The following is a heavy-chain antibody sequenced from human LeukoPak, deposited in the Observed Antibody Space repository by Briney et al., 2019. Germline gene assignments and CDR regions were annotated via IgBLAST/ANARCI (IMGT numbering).Heavy chain of an antibody. D-gene: IGHD6-6*01. CDR1: GFTFSRYW. J-gene: IGHJ4*02. CDR3: ARDRQEYSSSSPFDY. Sequence: GGSLRLSCAASGFTFSRYWMSWVRQAPGKGLEWVANIKQDGSEKYYVDSVKGRFTISRDNAKNSLYLQMNSLRAEDTAVYYCARDRQEYSSSSPFDYWGQGTLVTVSS. CDR2: IKQDGSEK. V-gene: IGHV3-7*01.